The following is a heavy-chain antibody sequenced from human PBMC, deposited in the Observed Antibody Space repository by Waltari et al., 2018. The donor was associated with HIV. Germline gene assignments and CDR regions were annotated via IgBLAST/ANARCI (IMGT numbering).Heavy chain of an antibody. J-gene: IGHJ5*02. CDR1: GGSISSYY. V-gene: IGHV4-4*07. CDR2: IYTSGST. Sequence: QVQLQESGPGLVKPSETLSLTCTVSGGSISSYYWSWIRQPAGKGLEWIGRIYTSGSTNYTPSPKSRVTMSVDTSKNQFSRNLTSVTAADTAVYYCARGTGYGSGRGNWFDPWGQGTLVTVSS. CDR3: ARGTGYGSGRGNWFDP. D-gene: IGHD3-10*01.